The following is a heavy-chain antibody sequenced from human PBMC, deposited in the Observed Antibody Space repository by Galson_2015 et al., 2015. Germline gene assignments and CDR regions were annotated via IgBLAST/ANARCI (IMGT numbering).Heavy chain of an antibody. CDR2: ISSGASYI. CDR3: ARETRAYGSYVDY. J-gene: IGHJ4*02. D-gene: IGHD4-17*01. V-gene: IGHV3-21*01. Sequence: SLRLSCAASGFIFSSYTMNWVRQAPGKGLEWVSSISSGASYIYYADSVRDRFTISRNNAKNSLYLQMNSLRAEDTAVYYCARETRAYGSYVDYWGQGTPVTVSS. CDR1: GFIFSSYT.